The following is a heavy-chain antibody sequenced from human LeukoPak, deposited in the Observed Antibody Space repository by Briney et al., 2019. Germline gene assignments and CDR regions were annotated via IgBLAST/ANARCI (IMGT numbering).Heavy chain of an antibody. D-gene: IGHD2-15*01. V-gene: IGHV4-39*02. CDR3: ARLVCGGGSRPAEFDY. Sequence: PSETLSLTCIVSGGSISSGGHYWGWIRQPPGKGLEWIGSIYYSGSTYYNPSLNSRVTMFIDMSKNHFSLKMSSVTATDTAVYYCARLVCGGGSRPAEFDYWGQGTLVTVSS. CDR1: GGSISSGGHY. J-gene: IGHJ4*02. CDR2: IYYSGST.